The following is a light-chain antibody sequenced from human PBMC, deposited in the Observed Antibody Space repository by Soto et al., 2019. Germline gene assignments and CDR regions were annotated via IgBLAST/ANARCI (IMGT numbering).Light chain of an antibody. CDR3: SSYSGRTTFYV. V-gene: IGLV2-23*01. CDR1: SSDIGSYNL. CDR2: EGT. J-gene: IGLJ1*01. Sequence: LTQPASVSASPGQSITVSCSGTSSDIGSYNLVSWYQQYPGKAPKLMIYEGTKRPSGVSNRFSGSKSGNTASLTISGLQAEDEADYYCSSYSGRTTFYVFGTGTKVTVL.